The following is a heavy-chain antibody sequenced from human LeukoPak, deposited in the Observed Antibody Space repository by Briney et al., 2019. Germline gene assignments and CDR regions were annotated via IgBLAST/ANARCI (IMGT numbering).Heavy chain of an antibody. CDR1: GDSISTYH. D-gene: IGHD5-18*01. J-gene: IGHJ5*02. CDR3: VRDRRHSYGSYFDP. V-gene: IGHV4-59*01. CDR2: VQTTGTS. Sequence: SETLSLTCSVSGDSISTYHRGWIRQPPGRGLEWIGYVQTTGTSNFNPSLKSRVTITLYESKAQFSLRLTSVTAADTAVYYCVRDRRHSYGSYFDPWGQGTLVIVSS.